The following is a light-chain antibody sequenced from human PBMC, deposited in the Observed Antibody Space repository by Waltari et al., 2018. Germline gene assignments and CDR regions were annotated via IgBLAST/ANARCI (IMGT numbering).Light chain of an antibody. J-gene: IGLJ1*01. CDR3: NSYTTNTSVFYV. V-gene: IGLV2-14*03. Sequence: QSALTQPASVSGSPGQSITISCTGTSSDIGSSNYVSWYQQHPGKAPKLMVYDVNERPPGISDRFSGSKSGNTASLTISGLQAEDEADYFCNSYTTNTSVFYVFGIGTKVTVL. CDR1: SSDIGSSNY. CDR2: DVN.